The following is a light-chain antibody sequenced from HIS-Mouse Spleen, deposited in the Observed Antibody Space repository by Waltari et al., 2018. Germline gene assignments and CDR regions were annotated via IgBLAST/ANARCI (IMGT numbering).Light chain of an antibody. J-gene: IGLJ2*01. CDR3: QVWDSSSDHVV. CDR2: DDR. Sequence: SYVLTQPPSVSVAPGKTARITCGGNNIGSKSVHWYQQKPGQAPVLVVYDDRDRHSGIPERFSGSNSGNTATLTISRVEAGDEADYYCQVWDSSSDHVVFGGGTKLTVL. CDR1: NIGSKS. V-gene: IGLV3-21*03.